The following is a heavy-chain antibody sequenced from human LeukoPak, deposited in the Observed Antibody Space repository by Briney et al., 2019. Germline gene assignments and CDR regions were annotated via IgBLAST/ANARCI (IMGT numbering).Heavy chain of an antibody. J-gene: IGHJ4*02. V-gene: IGHV3-33*01. D-gene: IGHD1-26*01. Sequence: PGRSLRLSWVASGFTFISYGMHGVRQAPGKGLEGVAVIWYDGSNKYYADSVKGRFTISRDNSKNTLYLQMNSLRAEDTAVYYCATSPGAPGDYWGQGTLVTVSS. CDR1: GFTFISYG. CDR3: ATSPGAPGDY. CDR2: IWYDGSNK.